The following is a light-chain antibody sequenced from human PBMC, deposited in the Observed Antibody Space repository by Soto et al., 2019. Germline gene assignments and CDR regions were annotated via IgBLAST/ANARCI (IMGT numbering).Light chain of an antibody. J-gene: IGLJ1*01. CDR1: SSDVGGYNY. Sequence: QSALTQPPSASGSPGQSVTISCTGTSSDVGGYNYVSWYQQHPGKAPKLMLYEVSKRPSGVPDRFSGSKSGNTASLTVSGLQAEDEADYYCSSYAGSNGYVFGTGTKLTVL. CDR2: EVS. CDR3: SSYAGSNGYV. V-gene: IGLV2-8*01.